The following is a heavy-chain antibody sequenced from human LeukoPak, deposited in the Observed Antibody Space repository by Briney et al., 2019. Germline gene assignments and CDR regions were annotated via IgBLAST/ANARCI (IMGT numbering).Heavy chain of an antibody. D-gene: IGHD3-3*01. CDR1: GFTFSSYA. V-gene: IGHV3-23*01. CDR3: AKEDWSARLFDC. CDR2: ISDSGGRT. J-gene: IGHJ4*02. Sequence: PGGSLRLSCAASGFTFSSYAMSWVRQAPGKGLEWVSAISDSGGRTYYADSLRGRFTISRDNSKNTLYLQMNSLGADDTAVYYCAKEDWSARLFDCWSQGTLVTVSS.